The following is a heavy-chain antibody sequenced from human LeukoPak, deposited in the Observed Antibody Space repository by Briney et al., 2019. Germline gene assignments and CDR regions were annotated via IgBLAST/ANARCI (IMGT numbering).Heavy chain of an antibody. CDR2: ISAYNGNT. CDR3: AREIDYYDSSGYPLDY. J-gene: IGHJ4*02. Sequence: GASVKVSCKASGYTFTSYGISWVRQAPGQGLEWMGWISAYNGNTNYAQKLQGRVTMTTDTSTCTAYMELRSLRSDDTAVYYCAREIDYYDSSGYPLDYWGQGTLVTVSS. D-gene: IGHD3-22*01. CDR1: GYTFTSYG. V-gene: IGHV1-18*01.